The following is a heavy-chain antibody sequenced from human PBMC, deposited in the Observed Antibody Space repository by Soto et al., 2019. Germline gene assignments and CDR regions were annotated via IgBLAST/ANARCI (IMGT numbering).Heavy chain of an antibody. CDR2: IHYTGNA. Sequence: SETLSLTCTVSGGTISSSRCYWGWIRQPPGKGLEWIASIHYTGNAYYSPSLRSRVTISVDTSKNQFSLKLSSVTAADAAIYYCAKHKERGVDHDSWLLPPDYWGQGTLVTVSS. CDR3: AKHKERGVDHDSWLLPPDY. CDR1: GGTISSSRCY. J-gene: IGHJ4*02. D-gene: IGHD5-18*01. V-gene: IGHV4-39*01.